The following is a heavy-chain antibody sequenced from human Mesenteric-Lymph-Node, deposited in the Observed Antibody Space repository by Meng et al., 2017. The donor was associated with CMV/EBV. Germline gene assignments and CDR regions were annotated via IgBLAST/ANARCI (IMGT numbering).Heavy chain of an antibody. V-gene: IGHV3-66*02. D-gene: IGHD1-7*01. CDR3: AKAPRITGTFN. CDR1: GFTVSSNY. J-gene: IGHJ4*02. Sequence: GGSLRLSCAASGFTVSSNYMSWVRQAPGKGLEWVSVIYSGGSTYYADSVKGRFTISRDNSKNTLYLQMNSLRAEDTAMYYCAKAPRITGTFNWGQGTLVTVSS. CDR2: IYSGGST.